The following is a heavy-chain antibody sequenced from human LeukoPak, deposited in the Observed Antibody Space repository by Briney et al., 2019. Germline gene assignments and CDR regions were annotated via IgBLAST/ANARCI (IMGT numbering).Heavy chain of an antibody. CDR3: ARDRRGPFGELYSI. D-gene: IGHD3-10*01. J-gene: IGHJ3*02. CDR1: GYSISSGYY. Sequence: SETLSLTCTVSGYSISSGYYWGWIRQPPGKGLEWIGSIYHSGSTYYNPSLKSRVTISVDTSKNQFSLKLSSVTAADTAVYYCARDRRGPFGELYSIWGQGTMVTVSS. V-gene: IGHV4-38-2*02. CDR2: IYHSGST.